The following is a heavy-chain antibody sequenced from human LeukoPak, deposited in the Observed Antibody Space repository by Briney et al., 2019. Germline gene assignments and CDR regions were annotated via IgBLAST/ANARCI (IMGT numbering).Heavy chain of an antibody. CDR1: GGSFSGYY. V-gene: IGHV4-34*01. CDR3: ARDAYSSSWYPNWFDP. Sequence: PSETLSLTCAVYGGSFSGYYWSWIRQPPGKGLEWIGEINHSGSTNYNPSLKSRVTISVDTSKNQFSLKLSSVTAADTAVYYCARDAYSSSWYPNWFDPWGQGTLVTVSS. J-gene: IGHJ5*02. CDR2: INHSGST. D-gene: IGHD6-13*01.